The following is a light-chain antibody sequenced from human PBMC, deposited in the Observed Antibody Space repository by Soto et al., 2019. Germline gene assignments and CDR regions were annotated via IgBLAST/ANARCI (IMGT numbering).Light chain of an antibody. CDR2: DVS. J-gene: IGLJ3*02. CDR3: CSYAGSYTWV. Sequence: QSALTQPRSVSGSPGQSVTISCTGTSSDVGGYNYVSWYQQHPGKAPKLMIYDVSKRPSGVPDRFSGSKSGNTASLTISGLQAEDEVDYYCCSYAGSYTWVFGGGTQLTV. CDR1: SSDVGGYNY. V-gene: IGLV2-11*01.